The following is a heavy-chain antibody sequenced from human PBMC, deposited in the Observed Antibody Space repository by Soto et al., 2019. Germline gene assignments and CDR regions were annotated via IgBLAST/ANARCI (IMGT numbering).Heavy chain of an antibody. Sequence: KPSETLSLTCTVSGGSISSYYWSWIRQPPGKGLEWIGYIYYSGSTNYNPSLKSRVTISVDTSKNQFSLKLSSVTAADTAVYYCARLNNDYGDYDILGEIFPDYWGQRTLVTVSS. CDR3: ARLNNDYGDYDILGEIFPDY. V-gene: IGHV4-59*08. CDR1: GGSISSYY. CDR2: IYYSGST. J-gene: IGHJ4*02. D-gene: IGHD4-17*01.